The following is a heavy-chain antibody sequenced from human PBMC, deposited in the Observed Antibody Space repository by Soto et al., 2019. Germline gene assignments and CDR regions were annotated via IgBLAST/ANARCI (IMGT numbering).Heavy chain of an antibody. CDR2: INQDGSEK. Sequence: PGGSLRLSCAASEFTFNNFRMTWVRQAPGKGLECVANINQDGSEKYYVNSVKGRFTISRDNAKNSLYLQMNSLRAEDTAIYYCAKGGPYYYYGMDVWGQGTTVTVSS. D-gene: IGHD2-15*01. CDR1: EFTFNNFR. CDR3: AKGGPYYYYGMDV. V-gene: IGHV3-7*03. J-gene: IGHJ6*02.